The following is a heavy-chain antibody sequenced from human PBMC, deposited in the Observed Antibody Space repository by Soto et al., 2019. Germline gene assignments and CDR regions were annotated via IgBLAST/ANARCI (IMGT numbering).Heavy chain of an antibody. CDR3: PREAVVAMVVAASPVTQKWFVP. D-gene: IGHD2-15*01. V-gene: IGHV3-15*01. CDR2: IKSKTDGGKT. J-gene: IGHJ5*02. CDR1: GFTFSHAW. Sequence: VHLVESGGGLVKPGGSLRLSCAASGFTFSHAWMTWVRQAPGKGLEWVGRIKSKTDGGKTDYAAPVQGRFTISRDDSKNMVYLQMNSLKSEDTAVYYCPREAVVAMVVAASPVTQKWFVPLGQGTLVTVSS.